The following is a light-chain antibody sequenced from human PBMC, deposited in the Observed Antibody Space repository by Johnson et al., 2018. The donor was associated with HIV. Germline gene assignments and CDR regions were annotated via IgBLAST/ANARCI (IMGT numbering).Light chain of an antibody. J-gene: IGLJ1*01. CDR2: ENN. V-gene: IGLV1-51*02. CDR1: SSNIENNY. Sequence: QSVLTQPPSVSATPGQKVTISCSGSSSNIENNYVSWYQQLPETAPKLLIYENNKRPSGIPDRFSGSKSGTSATLGVTGLQTGDEADYFCGTWDSSLSAYVYGTGTKVTDL. CDR3: GTWDSSLSAYV.